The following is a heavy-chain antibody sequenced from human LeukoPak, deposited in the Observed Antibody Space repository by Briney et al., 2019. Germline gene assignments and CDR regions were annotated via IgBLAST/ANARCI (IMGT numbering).Heavy chain of an antibody. J-gene: IGHJ3*01. D-gene: IGHD6-6*01. Sequence: SETLSLTCAVYGGSFRSYYWSWIRQPPGKGLEWIGEINPSGSTNYNPSLKSRVTMSVDTSKNQFSLNLASVTAADTAVYYCAKVYSSSSRDAFDVWGQGTMVTVSS. V-gene: IGHV4-34*01. CDR3: AKVYSSSSRDAFDV. CDR2: INPSGST. CDR1: GGSFRSYY.